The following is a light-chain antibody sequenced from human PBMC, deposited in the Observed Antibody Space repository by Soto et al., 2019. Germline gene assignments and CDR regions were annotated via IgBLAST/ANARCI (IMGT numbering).Light chain of an antibody. CDR2: GAS. Sequence: EIVMTQSPATLSVSPGERATLSCRASQSVSSNLAWYQQKPGQAPRLLIYGASTRATGIPARFSGSGSGTEFTLTIRRLQSEDFAVYYCQQYNNWPPVTFGGGTKVDIK. CDR1: QSVSSN. V-gene: IGKV3-15*01. J-gene: IGKJ4*01. CDR3: QQYNNWPPVT.